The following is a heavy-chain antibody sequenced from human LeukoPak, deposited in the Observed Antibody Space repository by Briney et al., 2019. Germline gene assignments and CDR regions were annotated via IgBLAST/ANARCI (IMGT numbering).Heavy chain of an antibody. CDR3: ARDLRTGKRNLFDP. V-gene: IGHV4-38-2*02. Sequence: SETLSLTCAVSGYSISSGYYWGWIRQPPGKGLEWIGSIYHSGSTYYNPSLKSRVTISVDTSKNQFSLKLSSVTAADTAVYYCARDLRTGKRNLFDPWGQGTLVTVSS. CDR2: IYHSGST. J-gene: IGHJ5*02. D-gene: IGHD1-1*01. CDR1: GYSISSGYY.